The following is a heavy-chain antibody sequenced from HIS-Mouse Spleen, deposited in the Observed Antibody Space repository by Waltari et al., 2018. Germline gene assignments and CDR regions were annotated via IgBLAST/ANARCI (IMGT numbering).Heavy chain of an antibody. V-gene: IGHV1-8*01. J-gene: IGHJ4*02. CDR2: MNPNSGNT. Sequence: QVQLVQSGAEVTKPGPSVKVACKASGYTFTSYYINWCRQAMGQGLEWMGWMNPNSGNTGYAQKFQGRVTMTRNTSISTAYMELSSLRAEDTAVYYCARAVAAAGTNYYFDYWGQGTLVTVSS. CDR3: ARAVAAAGTNYYFDY. CDR1: GYTFTSYY. D-gene: IGHD6-13*01.